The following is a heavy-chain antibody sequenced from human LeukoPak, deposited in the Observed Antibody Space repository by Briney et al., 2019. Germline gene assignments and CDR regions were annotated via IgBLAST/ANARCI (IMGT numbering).Heavy chain of an antibody. D-gene: IGHD3-3*01. CDR2: IYYSGST. CDR3: ARDNLDFLRGFDY. Sequence: SETLSLTCTVSGGSISSSSYYWGWIRQPPGKGLEWIGSIYYSGSTYYNPSLKSRVTISVDTSKNQFSLKLSSVTAADTAVYYCARDNLDFLRGFDYWGQGTLVTVSS. CDR1: GGSISSSSYY. J-gene: IGHJ4*02. V-gene: IGHV4-39*07.